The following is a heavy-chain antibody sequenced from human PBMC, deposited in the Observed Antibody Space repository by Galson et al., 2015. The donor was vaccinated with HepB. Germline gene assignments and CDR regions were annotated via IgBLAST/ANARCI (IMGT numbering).Heavy chain of an antibody. CDR3: ARGDTTVGNFDY. CDR1: GDSVSSNSAA. J-gene: IGHJ4*02. D-gene: IGHD4-17*01. CDR2: TYYRSKWYN. Sequence: CALSGDSVSSNSAAWNWIRQSPSRGLEWLGRTYYRSKWYNDYAVSVKSRITINPDTSKNQFSLQLNSVTPEDTAVYYCARGDTTVGNFDYWGQGTLVTVSS. V-gene: IGHV6-1*01.